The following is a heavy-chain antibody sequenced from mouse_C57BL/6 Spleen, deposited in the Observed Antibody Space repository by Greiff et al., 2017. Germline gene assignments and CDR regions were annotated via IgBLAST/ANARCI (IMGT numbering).Heavy chain of an antibody. V-gene: IGHV1-4*01. Sequence: QVQLKESGAELARPGASVKMSCKASGYTFTSYTMHWVKQRPGQGLEWIGYINPSSGYTKYNQKFKDKATLTADKSSSTAYMQLSSLTSEDSAVYYCARDYYDLAWFAYWGQGTLVTVSA. J-gene: IGHJ3*01. CDR3: ARDYYDLAWFAY. CDR1: GYTFTSYT. CDR2: INPSSGYT. D-gene: IGHD2-4*01.